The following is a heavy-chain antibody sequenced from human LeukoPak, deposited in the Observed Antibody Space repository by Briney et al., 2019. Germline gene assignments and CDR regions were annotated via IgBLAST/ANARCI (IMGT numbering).Heavy chain of an antibody. CDR3: ARTNERDPAGNDAFDI. Sequence: PGGSLRLSCSASGFTFSNYGMHWGRQAPGKGLEWVAVIWYDGSNKYYADSVKGRFTISRDNSKHTLYLQMNSLRAEDTAVYYYARTNERDPAGNDAFDIWGQGTMVTVSS. CDR2: IWYDGSNK. V-gene: IGHV3-33*01. CDR1: GFTFSNYG. D-gene: IGHD1-1*01. J-gene: IGHJ3*02.